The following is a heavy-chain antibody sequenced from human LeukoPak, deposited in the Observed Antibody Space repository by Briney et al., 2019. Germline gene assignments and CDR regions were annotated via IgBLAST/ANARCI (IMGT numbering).Heavy chain of an antibody. CDR1: GASISSGSDF. CDR3: ATSPYYFYMDV. J-gene: IGHJ6*03. CDR2: FYNTGSI. Sequence: SETLSLTCSVSGASISSGSDFWTWIRQPAGRGLEWIGRFYNTGSISYNPALTSPVTISMDASKNQFSLILSSVTAADTAVYYCATSPYYFYMDVWGKGTSVIVSS. V-gene: IGHV4-61*02.